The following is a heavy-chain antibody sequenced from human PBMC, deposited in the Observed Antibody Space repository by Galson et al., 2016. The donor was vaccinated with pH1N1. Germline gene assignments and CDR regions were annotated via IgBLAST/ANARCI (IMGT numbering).Heavy chain of an antibody. Sequence: SVKVSCKASGYTFTSYDINWVRQATGQGLEWMGWMNPNSGNTGYAQKFQGRVTMTRNNSISTAYMELSSLRSEDTAVYYRARSGGYGENFYYWGQGTLVTVSS. CDR2: MNPNSGNT. J-gene: IGHJ4*02. CDR1: GYTFTSYD. D-gene: IGHD4-17*01. V-gene: IGHV1-8*01. CDR3: ARSGGYGENFYY.